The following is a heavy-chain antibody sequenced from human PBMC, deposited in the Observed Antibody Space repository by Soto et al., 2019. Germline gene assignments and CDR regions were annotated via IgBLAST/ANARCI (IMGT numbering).Heavy chain of an antibody. V-gene: IGHV3-9*01. CDR3: AKDIYGDTADAFDI. CDR2: ISWNSGSI. J-gene: IGHJ3*02. CDR1: GFIFDDYA. Sequence: EVQLVEFGGGLVQPGRSLRLSCAASGFIFDDYAMHWVRQAPGKGLEWVSGISWNSGSIGYADSVKGRFTISRDNAKNSLYLQMNGLRAEDTALYYCAKDIYGDTADAFDIWGQGTMVTVSP. D-gene: IGHD4-17*01.